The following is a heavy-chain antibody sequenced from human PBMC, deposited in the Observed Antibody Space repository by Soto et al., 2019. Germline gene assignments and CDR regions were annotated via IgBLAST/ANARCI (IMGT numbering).Heavy chain of an antibody. CDR2: IIPIFGTA. J-gene: IGHJ6*02. V-gene: IGHV1-69*13. D-gene: IGHD3-10*01. Sequence: SVKVSCKASGGTFSSYAISWVRQAPGQGLEWMGGIIPIFGTANYAQKFQGRVTITADESTSTAYMELSSLRSEDTAVYYCARGAYYGPGSYSSLYYYYGMDVWGQGTTVTVSS. CDR1: GGTFSSYA. CDR3: ARGAYYGPGSYSSLYYYYGMDV.